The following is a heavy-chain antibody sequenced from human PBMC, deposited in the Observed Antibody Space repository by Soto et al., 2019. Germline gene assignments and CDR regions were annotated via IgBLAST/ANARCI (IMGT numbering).Heavy chain of an antibody. Sequence: SETLSLTCTVSGGSISSYYWSWIRQPPGKGLEWIGYIYYSGSTNYNPSLKSRVTISVDTSKNQFSLKLSSVTAADTAVYYCARVRRGSGSTPYFDYWGQGTLVTVSS. J-gene: IGHJ4*02. CDR2: IYYSGST. CDR3: ARVRRGSGSTPYFDY. V-gene: IGHV4-59*01. D-gene: IGHD3-10*01. CDR1: GGSISSYY.